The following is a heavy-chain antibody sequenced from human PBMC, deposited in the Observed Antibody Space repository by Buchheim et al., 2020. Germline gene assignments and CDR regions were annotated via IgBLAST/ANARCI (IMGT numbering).Heavy chain of an antibody. Sequence: EVQLLESGGGLVQPGGSLRLSCAASGFTFSSYAMSWVRQAPGKGLEWISAISGRGGSTYYADFAKGRFTISRDNSKKTLYLQMNSLRAEDTAVYYCAKDFSSSSWTLFDYWGQGTL. CDR3: AKDFSSSSWTLFDY. D-gene: IGHD6-13*01. J-gene: IGHJ4*02. CDR1: GFTFSSYA. V-gene: IGHV3-23*01. CDR2: ISGRGGST.